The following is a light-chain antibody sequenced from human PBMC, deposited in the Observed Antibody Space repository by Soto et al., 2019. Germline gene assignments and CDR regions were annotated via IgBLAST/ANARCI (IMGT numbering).Light chain of an antibody. J-gene: IGKJ5*01. CDR2: GAS. Sequence: EIVMTQSPATLSVSPGARATLSCRASQSVSSNLAWYQQKPGQAPRLLIYGASTRATGIPARFSGSGSGTEFTLTISSLQSEDFAVYYCQQYNNWLGITFGQGTRLEI. CDR3: QQYNNWLGIT. CDR1: QSVSSN. V-gene: IGKV3-15*01.